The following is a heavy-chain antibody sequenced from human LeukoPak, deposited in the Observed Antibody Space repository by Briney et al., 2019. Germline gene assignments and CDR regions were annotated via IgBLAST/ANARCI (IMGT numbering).Heavy chain of an antibody. CDR1: GYTFTSYG. CDR3: ATSLYSGLRPGDYYYYGMDV. V-gene: IGHV1-24*01. D-gene: IGHD1-26*01. CDR2: FDPEDGET. J-gene: IGHJ6*02. Sequence: ASVKVSCKASGYTFTSYGISWVRQAPGKGLEWMGGFDPEDGETIYAQKFQGRVTMTEDTSTDTAYMELSSLRSEDTAVYYCATSLYSGLRPGDYYYYGMDVWGQGTTVTVSS.